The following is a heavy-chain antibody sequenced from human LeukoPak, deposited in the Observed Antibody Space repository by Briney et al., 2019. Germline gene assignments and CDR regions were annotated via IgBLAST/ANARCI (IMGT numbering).Heavy chain of an antibody. J-gene: IGHJ4*02. CDR2: INPSGGST. CDR3: ARDIIDYYESSGPNFDY. D-gene: IGHD3-22*01. Sequence: ASVKVSFKASGYTFTSYYMHWVRQAPGQGLEWMGIINPSGGSTSYAQKFQGRVTMTRDTSTSTVYMELSSLRSEDTAVYYCARDIIDYYESSGPNFDYWGQGTLVTVSS. CDR1: GYTFTSYY. V-gene: IGHV1-46*01.